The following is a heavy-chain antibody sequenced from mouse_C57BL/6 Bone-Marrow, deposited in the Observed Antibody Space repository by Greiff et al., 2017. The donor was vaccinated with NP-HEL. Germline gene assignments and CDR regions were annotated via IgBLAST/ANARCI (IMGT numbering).Heavy chain of an antibody. D-gene: IGHD2-5*01. CDR2: IDPEDGET. CDR1: GFNIKDYY. V-gene: IGHV14-2*01. CDR3: ARGSNYGAWFAY. Sequence: EVQLQQSGAELVKPGASVKLSCTASGFNIKDYYMHWVKQRTEQGLEWIGRIDPEDGETKYDPKFQGKATITADTSSNTAYLQLSSLTSEDTAVYYCARGSNYGAWFAYWGQGTLVTVSA. J-gene: IGHJ3*01.